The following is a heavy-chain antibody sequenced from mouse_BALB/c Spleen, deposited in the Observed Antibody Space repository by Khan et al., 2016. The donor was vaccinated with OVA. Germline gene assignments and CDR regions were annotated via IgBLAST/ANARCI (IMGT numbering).Heavy chain of an antibody. D-gene: IGHD2-14*01. CDR2: INPRSGYT. Sequence: QVQLKQSGAELVRPGASVKMSCEASGYTFTSNSIHWVKQRPGQGLEWIGYINPRSGYTNYNQKFKDKATLTADKSSSTAYMQLSSLTSEDSAVYYCARRTTGYAMDYWGQGTSVIVSS. J-gene: IGHJ4*01. V-gene: IGHV1-4*01. CDR3: ARRTTGYAMDY. CDR1: GYTFTSNS.